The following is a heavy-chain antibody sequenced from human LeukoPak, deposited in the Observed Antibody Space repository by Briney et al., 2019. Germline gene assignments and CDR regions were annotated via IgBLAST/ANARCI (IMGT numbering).Heavy chain of an antibody. D-gene: IGHD5-12*01. CDR1: GGSFSGYY. Sequence: PSETLSLTCAVYGGSFSGYYWSWIRQPPGKGLEWIGEINHSGSTNYNPSLKSRVTISVDTSKNQFSLKLSSVTAADTAVYYCARIVRGYDPGASDYWGQGTLVTVSS. V-gene: IGHV4-34*01. CDR3: ARIVRGYDPGASDY. J-gene: IGHJ4*02. CDR2: INHSGST.